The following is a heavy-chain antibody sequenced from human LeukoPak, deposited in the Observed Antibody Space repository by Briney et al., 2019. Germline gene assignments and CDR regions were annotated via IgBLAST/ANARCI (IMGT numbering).Heavy chain of an antibody. CDR2: ISGSGRST. D-gene: IGHD3-16*01. V-gene: IGHV3-23*01. CDR1: GFAFSTYA. Sequence: GGSLRLSCAASGFAFSTYAMSWVRQAPGKGLEWVSRISGSGRSTYYTDSMKGRFTVYRDNSNNTLYLQMKSLTAEDTATYYCANGGIGKEVFDSWGQGTAVTVSS. CDR3: ANGGIGKEVFDS. J-gene: IGHJ4*02.